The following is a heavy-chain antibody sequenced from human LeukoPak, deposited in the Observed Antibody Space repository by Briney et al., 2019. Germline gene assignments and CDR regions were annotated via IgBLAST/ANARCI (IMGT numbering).Heavy chain of an antibody. J-gene: IGHJ4*02. Sequence: ASVKVSCKASGGTFSSYAISWVRQAPGQGLEWMGRIIPILGIANYAQKFQGRVTITADKSTSTAYMELSSLRSEDTAVYYCARGPASPYCSSTSCYTGDWGQGTLVTVSS. D-gene: IGHD2-2*02. CDR1: GGTFSSYA. CDR2: IIPILGIA. V-gene: IGHV1-69*04. CDR3: ARGPASPYCSSTSCYTGD.